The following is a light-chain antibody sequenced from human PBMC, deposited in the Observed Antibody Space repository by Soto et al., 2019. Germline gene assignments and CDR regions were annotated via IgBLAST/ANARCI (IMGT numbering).Light chain of an antibody. V-gene: IGLV2-8*01. J-gene: IGLJ1*01. CDR1: SSDVGGYDY. CDR3: SSYTGGNPSYV. Sequence: QSALTQPPSASGSPGQSVTISCTGTSSDVGGYDYVSWYQQHPGKAPNLMIYEVTIRPSGVSDRFSGSKSGNTASLTVSGLQAEDEADYYCSSYTGGNPSYVFGTGTKV. CDR2: EVT.